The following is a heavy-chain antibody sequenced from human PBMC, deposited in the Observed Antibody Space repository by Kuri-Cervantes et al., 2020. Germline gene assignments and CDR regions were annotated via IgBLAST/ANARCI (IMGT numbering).Heavy chain of an antibody. CDR1: GFTFGDYA. CDR3: TRDLYYYYYYMDV. J-gene: IGHJ6*03. V-gene: IGHV3-49*04. CDR2: IRSKAYGGTT. Sequence: GGSLRLSCTASGFTFGDYAMSWVRQAPGKGLEWVGFIRSKAYGGTTEYAASVKGRFTISRDDSKSIAYLQMNSLKTEDTAVYYCTRDLYYYYYYMDVWGKGTTVTVSS.